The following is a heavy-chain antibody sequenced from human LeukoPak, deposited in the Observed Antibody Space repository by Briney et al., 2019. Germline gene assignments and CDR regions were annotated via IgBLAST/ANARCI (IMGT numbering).Heavy chain of an antibody. V-gene: IGHV1-69*13. J-gene: IGHJ3*02. CDR2: IIPIFGTA. D-gene: IGHD5-24*01. CDR1: GGSGSSYA. Sequence: SVKVSRKASGGSGSSYAISWVRQAPGQGLEWMGGIIPIFGTANYAQKFQGRVTITADESPSTAYMELSSLRSEDTAVYYCARDYIRRDGYIYDAFDIWGQGTMVTVSS. CDR3: ARDYIRRDGYIYDAFDI.